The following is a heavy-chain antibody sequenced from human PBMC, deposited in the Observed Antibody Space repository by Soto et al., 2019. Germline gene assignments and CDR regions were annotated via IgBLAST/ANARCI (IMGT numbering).Heavy chain of an antibody. Sequence: GGSLRLSCAASGFTFSSYSMNWVRQAPGKGLEWVSYISSSSSTIYYADSVKGRFTISRDNAKNSLYLQMNSLRDEDTAVYYCARDRYYDILTGYYREINYWGQGTLVTLSS. CDR1: GFTFSSYS. D-gene: IGHD3-9*01. J-gene: IGHJ4*02. CDR3: ARDRYYDILTGYYREINY. CDR2: ISSSSSTI. V-gene: IGHV3-48*02.